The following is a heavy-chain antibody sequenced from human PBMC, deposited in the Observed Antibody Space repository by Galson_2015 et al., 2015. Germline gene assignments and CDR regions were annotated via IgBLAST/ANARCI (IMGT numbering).Heavy chain of an antibody. CDR2: IIPIFGTA. Sequence: SVKVSCKASGGTFSNYAISWVRQAPGQGLEWMGGIIPIFGTANYAQKFQGRVMITADESTSTAYMELSSLRSEDTAVYYCAGGYCSGGSCEGGVIDYWGQGTLVTVSS. J-gene: IGHJ4*02. V-gene: IGHV1-69*13. CDR1: GGTFSNYA. D-gene: IGHD2-15*01. CDR3: AGGYCSGGSCEGGVIDY.